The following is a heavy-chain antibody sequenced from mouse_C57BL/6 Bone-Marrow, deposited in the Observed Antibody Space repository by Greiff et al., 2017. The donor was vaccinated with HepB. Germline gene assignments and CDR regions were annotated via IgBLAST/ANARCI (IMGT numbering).Heavy chain of an antibody. V-gene: IGHV1-81*01. CDR3: ASLYTGLMDY. CDR1: GYTFTSYG. CDR2: IYPRSGNT. D-gene: IGHD1-1*01. Sequence: VQGVESGAELARPGASVKLSCKASGYTFTSYGISWVKQRTGQGLEWIGEIYPRSGNTYYNEKFKGKATLTADKSSSTAYMELRSLTSEDSAVYFCASLYTGLMDYWGQGTSVTVSS. J-gene: IGHJ4*01.